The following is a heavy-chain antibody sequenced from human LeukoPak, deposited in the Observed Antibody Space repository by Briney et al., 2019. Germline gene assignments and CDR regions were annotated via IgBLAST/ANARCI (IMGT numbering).Heavy chain of an antibody. CDR3: ARQKGYSTYYFDY. Sequence: GGSLKISCKGSGYSFTNYWIGWVRQMPGKGLEGMGIIYPGDSDTRYSPSFQGQATISADKSISTAYLQWSSLKASDTAMYYCARQKGYSTYYFDYWGQGTLVTVSS. V-gene: IGHV5-51*01. CDR1: GYSFTNYW. CDR2: IYPGDSDT. D-gene: IGHD6-13*01. J-gene: IGHJ4*02.